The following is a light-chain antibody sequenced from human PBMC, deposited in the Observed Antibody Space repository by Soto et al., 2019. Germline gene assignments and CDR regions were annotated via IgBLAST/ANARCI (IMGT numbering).Light chain of an antibody. J-gene: IGLJ1*01. CDR3: SSYTSSSTLYV. CDR1: SSDVGGYNY. V-gene: IGLV2-14*01. Sequence: QSALTQPASVSGSPGQSITISCTGTSSDVGGYNYVSWYQQHPGKAPKLMIYEVSNRPSGVSNRFSCSKSGNTASLTISGLQAEDEADYYCSSYTSSSTLYVFGTGTKVIVL. CDR2: EVS.